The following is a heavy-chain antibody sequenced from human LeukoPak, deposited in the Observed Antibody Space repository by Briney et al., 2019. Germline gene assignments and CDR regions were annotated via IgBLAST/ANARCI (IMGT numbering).Heavy chain of an antibody. CDR1: GGPISSGDYY. D-gene: IGHD1-26*01. CDR3: ARRRSGSYGNFDY. V-gene: IGHV4-39*01. J-gene: IGHJ4*02. CDR2: IYYSGST. Sequence: SETLSLTCTVSGGPISSGDYYWSWIRQPPGKGLEWIGSIYYSGSTYYNPSLKSRVTISIDMSKNQFSLKLSSVTAADTAVYYCARRRSGSYGNFDYWGQGALVTVSS.